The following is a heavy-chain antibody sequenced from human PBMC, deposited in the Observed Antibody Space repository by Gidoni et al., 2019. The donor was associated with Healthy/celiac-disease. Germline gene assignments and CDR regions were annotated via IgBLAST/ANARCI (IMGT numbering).Heavy chain of an antibody. J-gene: IGHJ4*02. V-gene: IGHV4-30-4*01. CDR1: GGSLSSGDYY. Sequence: QVQLQESGPGLEKPSQTLSLTCTVSGGSLSSGDYYWSWIRQPPGNGLEWIGYIYYSGSTYYNPSLKSRVTISVDTSKNQFSLKLSSVTAADTAVYYCARAGDGDSNFDYWGQGTLVTVSS. CDR2: IYYSGST. CDR3: ARAGDGDSNFDY. D-gene: IGHD4-17*01.